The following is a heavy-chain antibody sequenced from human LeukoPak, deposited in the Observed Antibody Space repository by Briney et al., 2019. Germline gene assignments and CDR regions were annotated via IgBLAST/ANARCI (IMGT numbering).Heavy chain of an antibody. Sequence: KDGESLKISCKGSGYSLTSYWIGWVRQMPGKGLEWMGIIYPGDSDTRYSPSFQGQVTISVDKSINTAYLQWSSLKASDTAMYYCASPAAYYYDSSGYYRGAFDIWGQGTMVTVSS. CDR3: ASPAAYYYDSSGYYRGAFDI. J-gene: IGHJ3*02. V-gene: IGHV5-51*01. CDR1: GYSLTSYW. CDR2: IYPGDSDT. D-gene: IGHD3-22*01.